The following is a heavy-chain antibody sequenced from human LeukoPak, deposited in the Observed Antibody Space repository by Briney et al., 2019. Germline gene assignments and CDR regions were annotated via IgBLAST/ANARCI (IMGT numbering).Heavy chain of an antibody. J-gene: IGHJ4*02. Sequence: PGGSLRLSCAASGFTFSNFAMNWVRQAPGKGLEWVGRIKSKTDGGTTDYAAPVKGRFTISRDDSKNTLYLQMNSLKTEDTAVYYCTTAPSLWFGELGLFDYWGQGTLVTVSS. CDR2: IKSKTDGGTT. V-gene: IGHV3-15*01. CDR3: TTAPSLWFGELGLFDY. D-gene: IGHD3-10*01. CDR1: GFTFSNFA.